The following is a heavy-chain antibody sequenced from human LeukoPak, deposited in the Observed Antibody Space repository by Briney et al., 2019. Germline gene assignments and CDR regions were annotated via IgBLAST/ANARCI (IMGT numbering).Heavy chain of an antibody. CDR1: GGTFSRYS. Sequence: SVKVSCKASGGTFSRYSIIWVRQAPGQGLEWMGAIITISGTTNYAQKFQGRVTITADESTNTAYMELRSLRSEDTAVYYCAHVPHHGGFDYWGQGTLVIVSS. J-gene: IGHJ4*02. V-gene: IGHV1-69*13. D-gene: IGHD1-14*01. CDR3: AHVPHHGGFDY. CDR2: IITISGTT.